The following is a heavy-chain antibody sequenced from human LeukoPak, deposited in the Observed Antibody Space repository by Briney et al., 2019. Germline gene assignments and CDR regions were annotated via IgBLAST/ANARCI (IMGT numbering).Heavy chain of an antibody. D-gene: IGHD3-10*01. CDR2: IYPGDSVT. CDR1: GYSFTSYW. CDR3: ARHKEDYYGSGSYGLDY. V-gene: IGHV5-51*01. J-gene: IGHJ4*02. Sequence: GESLKISCKGSGYSFTSYWIGWVRQVPGKGLEWMGIIYPGDSVTRYSPSFQGQVTISADKSINTAYLQWSSLKASDTAMYYCARHKEDYYGSGSYGLDYWGQGTLVTVSS.